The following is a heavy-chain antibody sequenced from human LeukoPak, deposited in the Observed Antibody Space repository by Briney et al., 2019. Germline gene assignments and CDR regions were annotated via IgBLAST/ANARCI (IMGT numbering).Heavy chain of an antibody. CDR2: ISAHNGNT. Sequence: ASVKVSCKASGYTFTSYGISWVRQAPGQGLEWMGWISAHNGNTNYAQKLQGRVTMTTDTSTSTAYMELRSLRSDDTAVYYCARDWGGIVVVPAAILVARPFDYWGQGTLVTVSS. V-gene: IGHV1-18*01. D-gene: IGHD2-2*01. CDR1: GYTFTSYG. J-gene: IGHJ4*02. CDR3: ARDWGGIVVVPAAILVARPFDY.